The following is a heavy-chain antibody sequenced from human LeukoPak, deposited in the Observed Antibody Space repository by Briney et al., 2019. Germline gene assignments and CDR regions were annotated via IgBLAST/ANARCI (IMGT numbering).Heavy chain of an antibody. CDR2: INPNSGGT. CDR1: GYTFTGYY. Sequence: SVKVSCKASGYTFTGYYMHWVRQAPGQEREWMGWINPNSGGTNYAQKFQGRVTMTRDTSISTAYMELSRLRSDDTAVYYCARGLGSYDSSELTWPMISFWGQGTLVTVSS. CDR3: ARGLGSYDSSELTWPMISF. V-gene: IGHV1-2*02. D-gene: IGHD3-22*01. J-gene: IGHJ4*02.